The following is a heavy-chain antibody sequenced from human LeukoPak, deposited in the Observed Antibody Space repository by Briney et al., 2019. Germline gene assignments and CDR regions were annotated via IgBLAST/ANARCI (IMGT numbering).Heavy chain of an antibody. D-gene: IGHD6-13*01. CDR3: ARDEVGTYSS. CDR1: GFTFSSYG. V-gene: IGHV3-23*01. CDR2: ISGSGGST. Sequence: GGSLRLSCAASGFTFSSYGMSWVRQAPGKGLEWVSAISGSGGSTYYADSVKGRFTISRDNSKNTLYLQMNSLRAEDTAVYYCARDEVGTYSSWGQGTLVTVSS. J-gene: IGHJ4*02.